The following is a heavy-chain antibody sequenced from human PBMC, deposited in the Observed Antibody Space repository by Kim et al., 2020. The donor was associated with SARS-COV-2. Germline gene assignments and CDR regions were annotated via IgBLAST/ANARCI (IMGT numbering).Heavy chain of an antibody. Sequence: RTYYNPSLKSRVTISVDTSKNQFSLKLSSVTAADTAVYYCARADSSSWVHWGQGTLVTVSS. CDR3: ARADSSSWVH. J-gene: IGHJ4*02. D-gene: IGHD6-13*01. V-gene: IGHV4-31*02. CDR2: RT.